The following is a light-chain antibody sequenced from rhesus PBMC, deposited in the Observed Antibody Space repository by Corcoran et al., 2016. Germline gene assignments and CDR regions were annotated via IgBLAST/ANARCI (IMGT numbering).Light chain of an antibody. CDR1: SSDIGGYNY. J-gene: IGLJ1*01. Sequence: QAALTQPRSVSGSPGQSVTISCTGTSSDIGGYNYVSWYQQHPGTAPKLMIYEVSKRPSGVSDRFSGSKSANTASLTISGLQAEDEADYYCSSYAGSNSNIFGAGTRLTVL. CDR3: SSYAGSNSNI. V-gene: IGLV2-32*02. CDR2: EVS.